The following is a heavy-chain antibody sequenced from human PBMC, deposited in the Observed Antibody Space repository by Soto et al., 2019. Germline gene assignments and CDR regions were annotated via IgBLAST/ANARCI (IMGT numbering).Heavy chain of an antibody. CDR1: GFTFSSYD. Sequence: GGSLRLSCAASGFTFSSYDMHWVRQATGKGLEWVSAIGTAGDTYYPGSVKGRFTISRENAKNSLYLQMNSLRAGDTAVYYCARAYHPYCSSTSCFMAVYYYMDVWGKGTTVTVSS. V-gene: IGHV3-13*01. D-gene: IGHD2-2*01. J-gene: IGHJ6*03. CDR3: ARAYHPYCSSTSCFMAVYYYMDV. CDR2: IGTAGDT.